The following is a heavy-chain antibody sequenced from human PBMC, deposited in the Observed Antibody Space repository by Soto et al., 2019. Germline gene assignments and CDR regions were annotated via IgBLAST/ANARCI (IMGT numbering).Heavy chain of an antibody. V-gene: IGHV1-18*01. CDR3: ARASSGIFGVPQYGMDG. D-gene: IGHD3-3*01. Sequence: QVQLVQSGAEVKKPGASVKVSCKASGYTFTSYGISWVRQAPGQGLEWMGWISAYNGNTNYAQKLQGRVTMTTDTSXSXVYMELRSLRSDDTAVYYCARASSGIFGVPQYGMDGWGQGTTVTVSS. J-gene: IGHJ6*02. CDR2: ISAYNGNT. CDR1: GYTFTSYG.